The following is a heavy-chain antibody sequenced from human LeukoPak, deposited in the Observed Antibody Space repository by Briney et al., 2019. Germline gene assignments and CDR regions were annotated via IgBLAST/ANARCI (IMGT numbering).Heavy chain of an antibody. CDR3: ARDLVGGTTSVDY. V-gene: IGHV1-2*07. Sequence: GASVKVSCKASGYTFTDHYMHWVRQAPGQGLEWMGWINPNSDGINNYAHKFQGRVTMTRDTSISTAYMELSGLTSDDTAVYYCARDLVGGTTSVDYWGQGTLVTVSS. D-gene: IGHD2-15*01. J-gene: IGHJ4*02. CDR2: INPNSDGI. CDR1: GYTFTDHY.